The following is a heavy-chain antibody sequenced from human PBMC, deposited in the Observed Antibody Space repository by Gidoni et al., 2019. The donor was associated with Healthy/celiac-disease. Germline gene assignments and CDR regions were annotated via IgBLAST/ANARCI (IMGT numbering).Heavy chain of an antibody. CDR1: GGSSSSSSYY. V-gene: IGHV4-39*01. D-gene: IGHD6-19*01. CDR2: IYYSGST. CDR3: ARQKLEGRDSSGWYPRWFDP. J-gene: IGHJ5*02. Sequence: QLQLQESGPGLVKPSETLSLTCTVSGGSSSSSSYYWGWLRQHPGKGLEWIGSIYYSGSTYYNPSLKSRVTISVDTSKNQFSLELSSVTAADKAVYYCARQKLEGRDSSGWYPRWFDPWGQGTLVTVSS.